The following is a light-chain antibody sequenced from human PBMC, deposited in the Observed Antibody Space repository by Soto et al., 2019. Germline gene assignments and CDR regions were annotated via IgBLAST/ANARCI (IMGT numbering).Light chain of an antibody. CDR2: DVS. CDR3: CSYAGRNGDV. J-gene: IGLJ1*01. V-gene: IGLV2-11*01. CDR1: SSDVGAYNY. Sequence: QSVLTQPRSVSGSPGQSVTISCTGTSSDVGAYNYVSWYQQHPGKAPKLMIYDVSKRPSGVPDRFSGSKSGNTASLSISGLQAEDEADYYCCSYAGRNGDVFASGTKLTVL.